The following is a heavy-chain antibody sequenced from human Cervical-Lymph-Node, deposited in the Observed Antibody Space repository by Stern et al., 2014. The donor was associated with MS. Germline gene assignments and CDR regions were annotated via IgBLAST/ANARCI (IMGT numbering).Heavy chain of an antibody. CDR3: ASAYSSSHYYFDY. CDR1: GFCFSRYA. CDR2: IWYDGSNP. D-gene: IGHD6-13*01. Sequence: QVQLVESGGGVVQPGRSLRLSCAASGFCFSRYAMHWVRQAPGKGLAWVALIWYDGSNPYYADSVTGRFTISRDNFKNTLYLQMNSLRAEDTAVYYCASAYSSSHYYFDYWGQGTLVTVSS. V-gene: IGHV3-33*01. J-gene: IGHJ4*02.